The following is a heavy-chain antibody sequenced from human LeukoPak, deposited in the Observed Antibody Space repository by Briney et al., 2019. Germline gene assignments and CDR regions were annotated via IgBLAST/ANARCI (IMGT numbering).Heavy chain of an antibody. J-gene: IGHJ4*02. D-gene: IGHD3-9*01. CDR3: TRERKGEDYDILTGSEDFDY. V-gene: IGHV3-49*03. Sequence: GGSLRLSCTASGFTFGDYAMSWFRQAPGKGLEWVGFIRSKAYGGTTEHAASVKGRFTISRDDSKSIAYLQMNSLKTEDTAVYYCTRERKGEDYDILTGSEDFDYWGQGTLVTVSS. CDR2: IRSKAYGGTT. CDR1: GFTFGDYA.